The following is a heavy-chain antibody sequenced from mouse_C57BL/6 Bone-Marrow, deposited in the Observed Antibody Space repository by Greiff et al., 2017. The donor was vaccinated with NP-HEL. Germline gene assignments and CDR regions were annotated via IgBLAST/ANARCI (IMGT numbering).Heavy chain of an antibody. Sequence: EVKLVESGGGLVQPGGSLKLSCAASGFTFSDYYMYWVRQTPEKRLEWVAYLSNGGGSTYYPDTVKGRFTISSENAKNTLYLQMSRLKSEDTAMYYCARPCYDYGNWYFDVWGTGTTVTVSS. CDR3: ARPCYDYGNWYFDV. V-gene: IGHV5-12*01. J-gene: IGHJ1*03. D-gene: IGHD2-4*01. CDR2: LSNGGGST. CDR1: GFTFSDYY.